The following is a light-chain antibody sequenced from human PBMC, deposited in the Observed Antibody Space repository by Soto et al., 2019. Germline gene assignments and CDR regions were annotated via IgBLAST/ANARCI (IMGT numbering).Light chain of an antibody. J-gene: IGKJ3*01. CDR1: QSVSSSY. CDR2: GAS. CDR3: QQYGCSPFT. Sequence: EIVLTQSPGTLSLSPGERATLSCRASQSVSSSYLAWYQQKPGQAPRLLIYGASSRATGIPDRFSGSGSGTDFTLTISRLEPEAFAVSYYQQYGCSPFTFGPGTKVDIK. V-gene: IGKV3-20*01.